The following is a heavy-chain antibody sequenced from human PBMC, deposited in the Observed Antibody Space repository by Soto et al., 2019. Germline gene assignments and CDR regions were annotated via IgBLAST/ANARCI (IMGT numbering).Heavy chain of an antibody. CDR2: IHYSGFT. CDR1: GGSFSSSSYY. Sequence: SETLSLTCTVSGGSFSSSSYYWGWIRQSPGKGLEWIGYIHYSGFTYYNPSLKSRVTISVDTSKNQFTLQLTSVTVADTAVYYCATSYGTPWYTYCGQGTQVTVSS. D-gene: IGHD6-13*01. V-gene: IGHV4-39*06. J-gene: IGHJ4*02. CDR3: ATSYGTPWYTY.